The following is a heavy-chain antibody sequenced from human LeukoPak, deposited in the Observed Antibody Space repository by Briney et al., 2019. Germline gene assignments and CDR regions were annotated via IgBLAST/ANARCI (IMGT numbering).Heavy chain of an antibody. V-gene: IGHV3-21*01. J-gene: IGHJ3*02. CDR2: ISSSSSYI. CDR3: AREIGDIVVVPAANDAFDI. CDR1: GFTFSDYY. Sequence: GGSLRLSCAVSGFTFSDYYMNWIRQAPGKGLEWVSSISSSSSYIYYADSVKGRFTISRDNAKNSLYLQMNSLRAEDTAVYYCAREIGDIVVVPAANDAFDIWGQGTMVTVSS. D-gene: IGHD2-2*01.